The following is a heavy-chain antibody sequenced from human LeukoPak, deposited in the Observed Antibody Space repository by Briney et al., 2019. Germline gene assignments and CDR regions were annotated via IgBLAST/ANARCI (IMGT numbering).Heavy chain of an antibody. CDR3: ARHSSGIAVAGTKFDY. D-gene: IGHD6-19*01. Sequence: SETLSLTCTVSGGSITSYYWSWIRQPPGNGLEWIGYIYYTGTTNYNPSLESRVTISVDTSKNQSSLRLSSVTAADTALYYCARHSSGIAVAGTKFDYWGQGTLVTVSS. CDR2: IYYTGTT. V-gene: IGHV4-59*08. CDR1: GGSITSYY. J-gene: IGHJ4*02.